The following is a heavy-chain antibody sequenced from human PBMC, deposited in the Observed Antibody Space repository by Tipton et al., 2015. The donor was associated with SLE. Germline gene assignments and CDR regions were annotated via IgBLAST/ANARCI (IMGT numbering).Heavy chain of an antibody. CDR1: GGSFSGSY. D-gene: IGHD3-16*01. J-gene: IGHJ6*03. Sequence: TLSLTCAVYGGSFSGSYWTWIRQPPGKGLGWIGEINHSGSPNYNPSLKSRVTISLDTSKNQFSLKLSSVTAADTAVYYCALNHYVSGSYDYYMDVWGKGTTVTVSS. CDR3: ALNHYVSGSYDYYMDV. CDR2: INHSGSP. V-gene: IGHV4-34*01.